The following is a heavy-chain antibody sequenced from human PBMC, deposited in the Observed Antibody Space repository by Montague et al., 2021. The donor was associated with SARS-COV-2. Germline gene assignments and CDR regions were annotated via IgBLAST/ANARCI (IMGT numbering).Heavy chain of an antibody. CDR1: GFTFSYYD. Sequence: SLRLSCAASGFTFSYYDMNWVRQAPGKGPEWISYIGTSAYTTSYAGSVKGRFTISRDNGKNSLYLQMDSLRVEDTAVYYWTRDYRSVVGDRLDIWVQGTKVTVNS. CDR2: IGTSAYTT. D-gene: IGHD3-16*02. CDR3: TRDYRSVVGDRLDI. V-gene: IGHV3-48*03. J-gene: IGHJ3*02.